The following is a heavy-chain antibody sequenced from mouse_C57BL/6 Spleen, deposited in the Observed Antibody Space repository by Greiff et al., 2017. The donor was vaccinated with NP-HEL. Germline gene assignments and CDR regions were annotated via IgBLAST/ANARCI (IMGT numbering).Heavy chain of an antibody. V-gene: IGHV1-85*01. CDR1: GYTFTSYD. Sequence: VQLQQSGPELVKPGASVKLSCKASGYTFTSYDINWVKQRPGQGLEWIGWISPRDGSTKYNEKFKGKATLTVDTSSSTAYMELHSLTSEDSAVYFCARSWLLWYAWFAYWGQGTLVTVSA. D-gene: IGHD2-1*01. J-gene: IGHJ3*01. CDR2: ISPRDGST. CDR3: ARSWLLWYAWFAY.